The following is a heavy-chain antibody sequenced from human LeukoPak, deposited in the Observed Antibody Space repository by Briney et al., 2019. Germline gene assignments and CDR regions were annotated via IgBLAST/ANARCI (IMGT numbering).Heavy chain of an antibody. D-gene: IGHD6-25*01. CDR1: GYTFTSYD. Sequence: ASVKVSCKASGYTFTSYDINWVRQATGQGLEWMGWMNPNSGNTGYAQKFQGRVTMTRNTSISTAYMELSSLRSEDTAVYYCAREVGRGYYFDYWGQGTLVTVSS. V-gene: IGHV1-8*01. CDR2: MNPNSGNT. CDR3: AREVGRGYYFDY. J-gene: IGHJ4*02.